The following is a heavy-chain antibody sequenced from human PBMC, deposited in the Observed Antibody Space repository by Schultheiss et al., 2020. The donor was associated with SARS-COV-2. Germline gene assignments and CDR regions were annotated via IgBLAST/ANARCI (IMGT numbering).Heavy chain of an antibody. CDR2: INSDGSST. J-gene: IGHJ6*02. CDR1: GFTFSSYW. Sequence: GGSLRLSCAASGFTFSSYWMHWVRQAPGKGLVWVSRINSDGSSTSYADSVKGRFTISRDNAKNTLYLQMNSLRAEDTAVYYCAKHYDILTGGMDVWGQGTTVTVSS. D-gene: IGHD3-9*01. V-gene: IGHV3-74*01. CDR3: AKHYDILTGGMDV.